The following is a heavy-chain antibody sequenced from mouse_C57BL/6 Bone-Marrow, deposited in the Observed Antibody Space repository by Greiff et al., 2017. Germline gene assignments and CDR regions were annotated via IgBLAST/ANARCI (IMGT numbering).Heavy chain of an antibody. CDR2: INPNNGGT. V-gene: IGHV1-26*01. D-gene: IGHD1-1*02. CDR1: GYTFTDYY. CDR3: ARVWSYYFDY. J-gene: IGHJ2*01. Sequence: EVQLQQSGPELVKPGASVKISCKASGYTFTDYYLNWVKQSHGKSLEWIGDINPNNGGTSYNQKFKGKATLTVDKSSSTDYMELRSLTSEDSAVYDCARVWSYYFDYWGQGTTLTVSS.